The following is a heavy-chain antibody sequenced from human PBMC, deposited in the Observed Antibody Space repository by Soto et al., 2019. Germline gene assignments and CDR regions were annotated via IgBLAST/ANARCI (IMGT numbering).Heavy chain of an antibody. D-gene: IGHD6-13*01. J-gene: IGHJ5*02. CDR1: GFTFSSYS. Sequence: EVQLVESGGGLVQPGGSLRLSCAASGFTFSSYSMNWVRQAPGKGLEWVSYISSSSRTIYYADPVKGRLTTSSDNAKNSPLLPMTSLRAEDTAVYYCASHPERIADFGRFTPWGHGTLVTVSS. CDR2: ISSSSRTI. V-gene: IGHV3-48*01. CDR3: ASHPERIADFGRFTP.